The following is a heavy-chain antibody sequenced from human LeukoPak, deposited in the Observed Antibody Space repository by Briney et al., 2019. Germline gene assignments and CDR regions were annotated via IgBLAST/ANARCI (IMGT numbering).Heavy chain of an antibody. D-gene: IGHD3-10*01. CDR3: ARINDGSGSYYFNYYYYYMDV. CDR1: GGSFSGYY. Sequence: PSETLSLTCAVYGGSFSGYYWSWIRQPPGKGLEWIGEINHSGSTNYNPSLKSRVTISVDTSKNQFSLKLSSVTAADTAVYYCARINDGSGSYYFNYYYYYMDVWGKGTTVTISS. V-gene: IGHV4-34*01. J-gene: IGHJ6*03. CDR2: INHSGST.